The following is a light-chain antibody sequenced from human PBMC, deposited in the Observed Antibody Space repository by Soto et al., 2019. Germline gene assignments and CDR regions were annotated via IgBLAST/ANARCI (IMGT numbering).Light chain of an antibody. V-gene: IGLV2-23*01. CDR3: CSYAGSSTYV. Sequence: QSVLTQPASVSGSPGQSITISCTGTSSDVGSYNLVSWYQQHPGKAPKLMIYEGSKRPSGVSNRFSGSKSGNTASLTISGLQAEDEADYYCCSYAGSSTYVFGTGTNVTLL. CDR1: SSDVGSYNL. J-gene: IGLJ1*01. CDR2: EGS.